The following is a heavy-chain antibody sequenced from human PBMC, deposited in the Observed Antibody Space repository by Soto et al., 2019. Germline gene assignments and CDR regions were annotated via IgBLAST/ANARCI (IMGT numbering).Heavy chain of an antibody. D-gene: IGHD3-22*01. CDR3: ARYRGIWDDSSGYSTYYFDY. Sequence: GGSLRLSCAASGFSFRNYAMSWVRQAPGKGLEWVSAISGSGGSTYYADSVKGRFTISRDNSKNTLYLQMNSLRAEDTAVYYCARYRGIWDDSSGYSTYYFDYWGQGTLVTSPQ. V-gene: IGHV3-23*01. J-gene: IGHJ4*02. CDR2: ISGSGGST. CDR1: GFSFRNYA.